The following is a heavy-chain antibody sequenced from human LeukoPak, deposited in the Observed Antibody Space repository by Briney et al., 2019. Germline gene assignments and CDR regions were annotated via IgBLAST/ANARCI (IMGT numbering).Heavy chain of an antibody. CDR3: ARGRIQPYPGHRIFYDY. J-gene: IGHJ4*02. CDR1: GGSISSGGYY. D-gene: IGHD5-18*01. V-gene: IGHV4-31*03. CDR2: IYYSGST. Sequence: SQTLSLTCTVSGGSISSGGYYWSWIRQHPGKGLEWIGYIYYSGSTYYNPSLKSRVTISVDTSKNQFSLKLSSVTAADTAVYYCARGRIQPYPGHRIFYDYWGQGTLVTVSS.